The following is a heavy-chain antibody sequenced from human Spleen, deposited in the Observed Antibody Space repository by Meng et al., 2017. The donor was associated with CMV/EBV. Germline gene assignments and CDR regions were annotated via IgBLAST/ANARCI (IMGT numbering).Heavy chain of an antibody. Sequence: SVFSVRRHYMSWVRQAPGKGLEWVSVIYNGGATYYADSVKGRFTISKDSSKNTLYLHMNSLRAEDTALYFCTRGGVVAATPMWFDPWGQGTLVTVSS. D-gene: IGHD2-15*01. CDR3: TRGGVVAATPMWFDP. J-gene: IGHJ5*02. V-gene: IGHV3-53*01. CDR1: VFSVRRHY. CDR2: IYNGGAT.